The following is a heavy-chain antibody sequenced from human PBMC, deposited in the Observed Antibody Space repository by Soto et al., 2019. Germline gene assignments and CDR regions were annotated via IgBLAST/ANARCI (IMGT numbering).Heavy chain of an antibody. CDR1: GYNFASYW. CDR2: IYPGDSDT. Sequence: GESLKISCKGSGYNFASYWIGWVRQMPGKGLEWMGIIYPGDSDTRYSPSFQGQVTISVDKSISTAYLQWSSLKASDTAMYYFARNEESLFCSSISGHHRFDPWGQGTLVNVSS. J-gene: IGHJ5*02. CDR3: ARNEESLFCSSISGHHRFDP. V-gene: IGHV5-51*01. D-gene: IGHD2-2*01.